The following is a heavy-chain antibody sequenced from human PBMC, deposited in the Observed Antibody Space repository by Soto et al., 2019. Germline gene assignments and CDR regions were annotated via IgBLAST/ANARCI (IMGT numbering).Heavy chain of an antibody. V-gene: IGHV4-59*01. Sequence: SETLSLTCTVSGGSISSYYWSWIRQPPGKGLEWIGYIYYSGSTNYNPSLKSRVTISVDTSKNQFSLKLSSVTAADTAVYYCARDPSLTYGMDVWGQGTTVTVS. J-gene: IGHJ6*02. CDR1: GGSISSYY. CDR3: ARDPSLTYGMDV. CDR2: IYYSGST.